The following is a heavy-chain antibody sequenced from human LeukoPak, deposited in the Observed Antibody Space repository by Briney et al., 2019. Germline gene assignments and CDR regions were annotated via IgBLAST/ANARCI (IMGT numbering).Heavy chain of an antibody. D-gene: IGHD3-3*01. CDR1: GYTFTSYG. Sequence: ASVKVSCKASGYTFTSYGISWVRQAPGQGLEWMGWISAYNGNTNYAQKLQGRVTMTTDASTSTAYMELRSLRSDDTAVYYCARGGYDFWSGHYTGNWFDPWGQGTLVTVSS. J-gene: IGHJ5*02. CDR2: ISAYNGNT. CDR3: ARGGYDFWSGHYTGNWFDP. V-gene: IGHV1-18*01.